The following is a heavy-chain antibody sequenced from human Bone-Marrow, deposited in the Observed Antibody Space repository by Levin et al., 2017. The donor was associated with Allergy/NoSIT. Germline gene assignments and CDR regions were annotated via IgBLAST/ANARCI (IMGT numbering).Heavy chain of an antibody. J-gene: IGHJ6*02. V-gene: IGHV5-51*01. CDR2: IYPGDSKS. CDR3: AKLVNTYYYDSHGYFCYYFMDV. D-gene: IGHD3-22*01. Sequence: VASVKVSCKGFGYNFTKNYIGWVRQRPGKGLEWMGIIYPGDSKSIYSPSFRGRVTISADKSIDTAYLQWSRLEASDTAMYFCAKLVNTYYYDSHGYFCYYFMDVWGQGTTVIVSS. CDR1: GYNFTKNY.